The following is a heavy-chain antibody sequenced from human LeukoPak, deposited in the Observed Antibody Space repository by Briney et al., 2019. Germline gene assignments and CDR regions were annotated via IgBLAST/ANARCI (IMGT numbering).Heavy chain of an antibody. CDR1: GGSFSGYY. Sequence: SKTLSLTCAVYGGSFSGYYWSWIRQPPGKGLEWIGEINHSGSTNYNPSLKSRVTISVDTSKNQFSLKLSSVTAADTAVYYCARGPKMATTRYYYYYGMDVWGQGTTVTVSS. CDR3: ARGPKMATTRYYYYYGMDV. V-gene: IGHV4-34*01. D-gene: IGHD5-24*01. CDR2: INHSGST. J-gene: IGHJ6*02.